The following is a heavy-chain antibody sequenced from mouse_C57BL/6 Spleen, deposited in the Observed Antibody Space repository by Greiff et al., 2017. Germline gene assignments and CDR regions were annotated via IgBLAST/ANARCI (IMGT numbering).Heavy chain of an antibody. CDR2: ISSGGSYS. Sequence: EVQVVESGGDLVKPGGSLKLSCAASGFTFSSYGMSWVRQTPDKRLGWVATISSGGSYSYYPDSVKGRFTLSRDNAKNTLYLQMSSLKSEDTAMYYCARHEGFITTLVDYFDYWGQGTTLTVSS. CDR3: ARHEGFITTLVDYFDY. J-gene: IGHJ2*01. V-gene: IGHV5-6*01. CDR1: GFTFSSYG. D-gene: IGHD1-1*01.